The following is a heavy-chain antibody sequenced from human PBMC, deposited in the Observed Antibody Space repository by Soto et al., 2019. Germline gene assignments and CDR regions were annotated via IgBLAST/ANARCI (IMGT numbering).Heavy chain of an antibody. V-gene: IGHV3-21*01. D-gene: IGHD2-2*01. J-gene: IGHJ4*02. Sequence: GGSLRLSCAASGFSFNTYSMSWVRQAPGKGLEWVSSISSTSYYKYYADSVKGRFTISRDNAKNSLYLQMNSLRAEDTAVYYCARVVPGVQTDYWGQGALVTVSS. CDR2: ISSTSYYK. CDR3: ARVVPGVQTDY. CDR1: GFSFNTYS.